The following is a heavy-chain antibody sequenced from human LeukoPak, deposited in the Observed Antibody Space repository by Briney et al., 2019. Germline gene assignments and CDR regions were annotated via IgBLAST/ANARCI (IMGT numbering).Heavy chain of an antibody. CDR2: IYHSGST. V-gene: IGHV4-38-2*01. Sequence: SETLSLTCAVSGYSISSGYYWGWLRQPPGKGLEGIGSIYHSGSTYYNPSLKSRVTISVDTSKNQFSLKLSSVTAADTAVYYCARPYSGRFDYWGQGTLVTVSS. D-gene: IGHD1-26*01. CDR3: ARPYSGRFDY. CDR1: GYSISSGYY. J-gene: IGHJ4*02.